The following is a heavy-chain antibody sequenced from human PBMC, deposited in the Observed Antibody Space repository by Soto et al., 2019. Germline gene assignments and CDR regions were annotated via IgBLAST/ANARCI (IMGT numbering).Heavy chain of an antibody. CDR3: ARVEGYDFWSGYYPFDY. CDR2: ISAYNGNT. CDR1: GYTFTSYG. J-gene: IGHJ4*02. Sequence: ASVTVSCKASGYTFTSYGISWVRQAPGQGLEWMGWISAYNGNTNYAQKLQGRVTMTTDTSTSTAYMELRSLRSDDTAVYYCARVEGYDFWSGYYPFDYWGQGTLVTVSS. D-gene: IGHD3-3*01. V-gene: IGHV1-18*01.